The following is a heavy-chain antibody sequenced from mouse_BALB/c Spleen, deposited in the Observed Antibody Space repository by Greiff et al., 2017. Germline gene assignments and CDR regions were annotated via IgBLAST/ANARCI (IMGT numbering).Heavy chain of an antibody. CDR3: ARQNWDGFAY. D-gene: IGHD4-1*01. CDR1: GFTFSSYA. V-gene: IGHV5-6-5*01. J-gene: IGHJ3*01. Sequence: EVKLMESGGGLVKPGGSLKLSCAASGFTFSSYAMSWVRQTPEKRLEWVASISSGGSTYYPDSVKGRFTISRDNARNILYLQMSSLRSEDTAMYYCARQNWDGFAYWGQGTLVTVSA. CDR2: ISSGGST.